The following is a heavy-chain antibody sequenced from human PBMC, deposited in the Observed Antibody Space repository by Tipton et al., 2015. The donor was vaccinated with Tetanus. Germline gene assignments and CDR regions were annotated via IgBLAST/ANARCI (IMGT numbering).Heavy chain of an antibody. CDR3: ARHLYGYWFDP. D-gene: IGHD3-10*01. CDR2: ISHSGRT. J-gene: IGHJ5*02. V-gene: IGHV4-30-2*03. CDR1: GDSISSGGYY. Sequence: TLSLTCTVAGDSISSGGYYWSWIRQPPGKGLECIGYISHSGRTYYNPSLKSRLTIAVDTSQNLFSLTLTSVTAADTAIYYCARHLYGYWFDPWGQGAQVTVSS.